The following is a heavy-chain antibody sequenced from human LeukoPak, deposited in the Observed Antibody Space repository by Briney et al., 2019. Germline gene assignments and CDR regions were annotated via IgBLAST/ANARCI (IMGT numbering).Heavy chain of an antibody. CDR1: GYSISSGYY. CDR3: ALNIVTNIKYFDV. J-gene: IGHJ4*02. V-gene: IGHV4-38-2*02. CDR2: IYDSGDI. Sequence: PSETLSLTCTVSGYSISSGYYWGWIRQPPGKVLGWIGSIYDSGDIYYNPSLKSRVVISVDTSRDQFSLKLTSVTAADTAVYYCALNIVTNIKYFDVWGQGTLVTVSS. D-gene: IGHD5-12*01.